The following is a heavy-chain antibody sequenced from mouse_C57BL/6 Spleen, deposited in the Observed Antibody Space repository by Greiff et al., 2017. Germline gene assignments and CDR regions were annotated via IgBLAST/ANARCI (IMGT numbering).Heavy chain of an antibody. Sequence: EVQVVESGPELVKPGASVKISCKASGYSFTGYYMNWVKQSPEKSLEWIGEINPSTGGTTYNQKFKAKATLTVDKSSSTAYMQLKSLTSEDSAVYYCARSGGNYNYAMDYWGQGTSVTVSS. V-gene: IGHV1-42*01. CDR3: ARSGGNYNYAMDY. D-gene: IGHD2-1*01. CDR1: GYSFTGYY. CDR2: INPSTGGT. J-gene: IGHJ4*01.